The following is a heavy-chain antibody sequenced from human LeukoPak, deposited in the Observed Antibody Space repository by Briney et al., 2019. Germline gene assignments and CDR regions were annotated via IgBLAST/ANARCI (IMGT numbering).Heavy chain of an antibody. Sequence: GGSLRLSCAASGFTFSSHGMSWVRQAPGKGLEWVSTISGSGDNTYYADSVKGRFTISRDNSKNTLYLQMNSLRAEDTAVYYCAKGGEYSSGWSQYFQHWGQGTLVTVSS. CDR2: ISGSGDNT. CDR3: AKGGEYSSGWSQYFQH. D-gene: IGHD6-19*01. CDR1: GFTFSSHG. J-gene: IGHJ1*01. V-gene: IGHV3-23*01.